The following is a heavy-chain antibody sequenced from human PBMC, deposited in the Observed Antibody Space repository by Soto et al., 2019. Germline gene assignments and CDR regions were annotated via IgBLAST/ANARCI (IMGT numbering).Heavy chain of an antibody. Sequence: ASVKVSCKVSGYTLTELSMRWVRQAPGKGLEWMGGFDPEDGETIYAQKFQGRVTMTEDTSTDTAYMELSSLRSEDTAVYYCATGVYSRGAFDIWGQGTMVTVSS. D-gene: IGHD6-13*01. CDR1: GYTLTELS. V-gene: IGHV1-24*01. CDR3: ATGVYSRGAFDI. J-gene: IGHJ3*02. CDR2: FDPEDGET.